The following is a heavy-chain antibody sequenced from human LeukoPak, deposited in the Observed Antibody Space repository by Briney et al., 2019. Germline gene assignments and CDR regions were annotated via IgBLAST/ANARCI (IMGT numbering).Heavy chain of an antibody. Sequence: SQTLSLTCTVSGGSISSGSYYWSWIRQPAGKGLEWIGRIYTSGSTNYNPSLKSRVTISVDTSKNQFSLKLSSVTAADTAVYHCARVLGSNPFDYWGQGTLVTVSS. CDR2: IYTSGST. D-gene: IGHD4-11*01. CDR3: ARVLGSNPFDY. CDR1: GGSISSGSYY. J-gene: IGHJ4*02. V-gene: IGHV4-61*02.